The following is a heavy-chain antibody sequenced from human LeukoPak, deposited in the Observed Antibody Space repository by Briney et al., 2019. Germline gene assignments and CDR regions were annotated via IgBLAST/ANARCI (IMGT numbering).Heavy chain of an antibody. CDR1: GGSFSGYY. Sequence: PSETLSLTCAVYGGSFSGYYWSWIRQPPGKGLEWIGEINHSGSTNYNPSLKSRVTISVDTSKNQFSLKLSSVTAADTAVYYCARDAGIFGVVISPSDYWGQGTLVTVSS. V-gene: IGHV4-34*01. CDR3: ARDAGIFGVVISPSDY. CDR2: INHSGST. D-gene: IGHD3-3*01. J-gene: IGHJ4*02.